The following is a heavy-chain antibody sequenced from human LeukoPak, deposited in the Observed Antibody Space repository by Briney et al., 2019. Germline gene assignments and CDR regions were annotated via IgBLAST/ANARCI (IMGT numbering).Heavy chain of an antibody. D-gene: IGHD5-18*01. CDR2: IIPIFGTA. CDR3: ARDQGVGGYSYGTNWFDP. J-gene: IGHJ5*02. CDR1: GGTFSSYA. V-gene: IGHV1-69*05. Sequence: PVKVSCKASGGTFSSYAISWVRQAPGQGLEWMGGIIPIFGTANYAQKFQGRVTITTDESTSTAYMELSSLRSEDTAVYYCARDQGVGGYSYGTNWFDPWGQGTLVTVSS.